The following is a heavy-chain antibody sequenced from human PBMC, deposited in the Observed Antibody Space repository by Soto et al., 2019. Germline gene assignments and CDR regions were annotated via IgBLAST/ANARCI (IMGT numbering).Heavy chain of an antibody. J-gene: IGHJ5*02. CDR2: ISQSGSIPHSRST. V-gene: IGHV4-30-2*01. D-gene: IGHD5-12*01. CDR1: GASISSGDFS. Sequence: QLQLQESGSGRLKPSQTLSLTCGVSGASISSGDFSWNWVRLAPGKGFEWIGYISQSGSIPHSRSTATSYNPSLRGRVTISLDRSKNQFSLELTSVTATDTAVYYCARARGKMATKGWLDPWGRGTLVTVSS. CDR3: ARARGKMATKGWLDP.